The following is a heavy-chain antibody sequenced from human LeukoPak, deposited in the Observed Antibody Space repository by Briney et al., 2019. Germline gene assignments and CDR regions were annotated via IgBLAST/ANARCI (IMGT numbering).Heavy chain of an antibody. CDR1: GFSFSSYA. CDR3: AKDRAGCGGDCGGDSFDI. CDR2: IGDSGSRA. J-gene: IGHJ3*02. Sequence: GGSLRLSCAASGFSFSSYAMTWVRQAPGKGLEWVSGIGDSGSRAYYADSVKGRFTISRDNSKNTLYLQMNSLRAEGTALYYCAKDRAGCGGDCGGDSFDIWGQGTMVTVSS. D-gene: IGHD2-21*02. V-gene: IGHV3-23*01.